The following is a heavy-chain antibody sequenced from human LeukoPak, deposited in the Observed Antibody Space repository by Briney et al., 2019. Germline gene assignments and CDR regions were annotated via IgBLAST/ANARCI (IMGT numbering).Heavy chain of an antibody. Sequence: GGTLRLSCAASGFTFSSYGMSWDRQAPGKGLEWVSGISGSGGSTYYADSVKGRFTISRDNSKNTLYLQMNSLRAEDTAVYYCAKDSYQLLQFDYWGQGTLVTVSS. D-gene: IGHD2-2*01. V-gene: IGHV3-23*01. J-gene: IGHJ4*02. CDR1: GFTFSSYG. CDR3: AKDSYQLLQFDY. CDR2: ISGSGGST.